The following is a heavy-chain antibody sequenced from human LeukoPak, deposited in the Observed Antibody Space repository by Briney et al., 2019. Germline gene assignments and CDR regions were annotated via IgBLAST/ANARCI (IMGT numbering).Heavy chain of an antibody. CDR1: GGSISSYY. V-gene: IGHV4-59*01. Sequence: SETLSLTCTVSGGSISSYYWSWLRQPPGKGLEWIGYIYYSGSTNYNPSLTSRVTISVDTSKNQFSLKLSSVTAADTAVYYCARMAIVVVDVGFDYWGQGTLVTVSS. CDR2: IYYSGST. J-gene: IGHJ4*02. CDR3: ARMAIVVVDVGFDY. D-gene: IGHD3-22*01.